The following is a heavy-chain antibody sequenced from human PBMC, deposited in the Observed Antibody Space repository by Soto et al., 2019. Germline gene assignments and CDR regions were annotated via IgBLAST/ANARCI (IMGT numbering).Heavy chain of an antibody. CDR2: IYTSGST. J-gene: IGHJ5*02. Sequence: SETLSLTCTVSGGSISSDYWSWIRQPAGKGLEWIGRIYTSGSTNYNPSLKSRVTMSVDTSKNQFSLKLSSMTAADTAVSYSARAVPTWLDWFDPWGQGTLVTVSS. CDR1: GGSISSDY. V-gene: IGHV4-4*07. CDR3: ARAVPTWLDWFDP. D-gene: IGHD6-19*01.